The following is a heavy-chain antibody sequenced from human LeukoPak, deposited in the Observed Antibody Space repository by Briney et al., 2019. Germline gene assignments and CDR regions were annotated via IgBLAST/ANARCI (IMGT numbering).Heavy chain of an antibody. CDR3: ARDRGPDCSGGSCWDY. CDR1: GGSFSSGGYY. CDR2: IHYSGST. J-gene: IGHJ4*02. Sequence: SETLSLTCTVSGGSFSSGGYYWIWIRQHPGKGLEWIGYIHYSGSTNYNPSLKSRVTISVDTSKNQFSLKLSSVTAADTAVYYCARDRGPDCSGGSCWDYRGQGTLVTVSS. V-gene: IGHV4-61*08. D-gene: IGHD2-15*01.